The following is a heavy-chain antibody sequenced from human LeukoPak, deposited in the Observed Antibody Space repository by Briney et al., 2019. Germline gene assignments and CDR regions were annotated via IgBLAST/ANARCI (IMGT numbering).Heavy chain of an antibody. Sequence: SETLSLTCAVYGGSFSGYYWSWIRQPPGKGLEWIGEINHSGSTNYNPSLKSRVTISVDTSKNQFSLKLSSVTAADTAVYYCARGKGGSRTYPHFDYWGQGTLVTVSS. V-gene: IGHV4-34*01. D-gene: IGHD3-10*01. CDR2: INHSGST. CDR1: GGSFSGYY. CDR3: ARGKGGSRTYPHFDY. J-gene: IGHJ4*02.